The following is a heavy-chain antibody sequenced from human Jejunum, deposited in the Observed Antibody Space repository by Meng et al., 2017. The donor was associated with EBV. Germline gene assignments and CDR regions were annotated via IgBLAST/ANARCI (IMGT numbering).Heavy chain of an antibody. J-gene: IGHJ5*02. V-gene: IGHV4-34*01. CDR1: GGSFSDYY. D-gene: IGHD3-10*01. Sequence: QVQLHQGGAGLLKPSETLSLTCAVYGGSFSDYYWTWIRQPPGKGLEWIGEINHGGGAIYNPSLKSRVTISVDTSKNQFSLKLSSVTAADTAVYYCARLGGYASGTYYPIDPWGQGTLVTVSS. CDR2: INHGGGA. CDR3: ARLGGYASGTYYPIDP.